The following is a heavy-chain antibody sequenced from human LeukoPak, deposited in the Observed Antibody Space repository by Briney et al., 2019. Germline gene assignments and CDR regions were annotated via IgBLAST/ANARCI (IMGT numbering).Heavy chain of an antibody. Sequence: GASVKVSCKASGGTFSSYAISWVRQAPGQGLEWMGGIIPIFGTANYAQKFQGRVTITTDESTSTAYMELSSLRSEDTAVYYCARDHEDTVRGHAFDIWGQGTMVTVSS. CDR2: IIPIFGTA. J-gene: IGHJ3*02. D-gene: IGHD4-11*01. CDR3: ARDHEDTVRGHAFDI. V-gene: IGHV1-69*05. CDR1: GGTFSSYA.